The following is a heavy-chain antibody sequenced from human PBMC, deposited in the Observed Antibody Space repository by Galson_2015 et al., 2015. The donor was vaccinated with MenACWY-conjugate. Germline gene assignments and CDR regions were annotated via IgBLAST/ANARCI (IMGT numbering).Heavy chain of an antibody. D-gene: IGHD1-1*01. CDR3: ARDNNWSFDS. CDR2: INDEGGSEK. J-gene: IGHJ4*02. V-gene: IGHV3-7*01. CDR1: GFEFSSYW. Sequence: LRHWCAESGFEFSSYWMSWVRQALGKGREWVAHINDEGGSEKYYADSVKGRFTISTDNAKNMVYLQMDGLGDEDTAVYFCARDNNWSFDSWGQGTLVTVSS.